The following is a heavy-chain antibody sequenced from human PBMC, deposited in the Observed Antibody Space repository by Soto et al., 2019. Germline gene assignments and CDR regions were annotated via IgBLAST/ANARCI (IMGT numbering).Heavy chain of an antibody. CDR3: ARERVVGATIDYFDY. D-gene: IGHD1-26*01. CDR1: GGSISSYY. CDR2: IYTSGST. Sequence: SAPLSLTCTVSGGSISSYYWSWIRQPAGKGLEWIGRIYTSGSTNYNPSLKSRVTMSVDTSKNQFSLKLSSVTAADTAVYYCARERVVGATIDYFDYWGQGTLVTVSS. J-gene: IGHJ4*02. V-gene: IGHV4-4*07.